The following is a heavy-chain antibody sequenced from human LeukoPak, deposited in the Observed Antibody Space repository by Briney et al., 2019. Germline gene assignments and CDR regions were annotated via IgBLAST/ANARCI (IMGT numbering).Heavy chain of an antibody. D-gene: IGHD3/OR15-3a*01. V-gene: IGHV3-11*01. CDR3: ARVGLGYTPSDY. CDR1: GGSISDYH. J-gene: IGHJ4*02. CDR2: ISSSGSTI. Sequence: LSLTCTVSGGSISDYHWSWIRQAPGKGLEWVSYISSSGSTIYYADSVKGRFTISRDNAKNSLYLQMNSLRADDTAVYYCARVGLGYTPSDYWGQGTLVTVSS.